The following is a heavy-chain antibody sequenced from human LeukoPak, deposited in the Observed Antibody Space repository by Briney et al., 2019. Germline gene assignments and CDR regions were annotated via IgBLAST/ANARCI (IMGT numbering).Heavy chain of an antibody. Sequence: TGGPLRLSCVASGFTFSDYWMSWVRQAPGKGLEWVANVKQDGTEKYYVDSVKGRFTISRDNAKNSLYLQMNSLRAEDTALYYCARDERFYLSTVNAFDIWGLGTMVTVSS. CDR3: ARDERFYLSTVNAFDI. D-gene: IGHD4-17*01. V-gene: IGHV3-7*01. CDR2: VKQDGTEK. J-gene: IGHJ3*02. CDR1: GFTFSDYW.